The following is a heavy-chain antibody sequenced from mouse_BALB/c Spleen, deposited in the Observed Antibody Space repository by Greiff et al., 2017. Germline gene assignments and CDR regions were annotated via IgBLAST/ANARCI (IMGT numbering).Heavy chain of an antibody. J-gene: IGHJ3*01. D-gene: IGHD2-14*01. Sequence: EVKLLESGGGLVQPGGSLKLSCAASGFDFSRYWMSWVRQAPGKGLEWIGEINPDSSTINYTPSLKDKFIISRDNAKNTLYLQMSKVRSEDTALYYCARRDRYDGAWFAYWGQGTLVTVSA. CDR3: ARRDRYDGAWFAY. V-gene: IGHV4-1*02. CDR2: INPDSSTI. CDR1: GFDFSRYW.